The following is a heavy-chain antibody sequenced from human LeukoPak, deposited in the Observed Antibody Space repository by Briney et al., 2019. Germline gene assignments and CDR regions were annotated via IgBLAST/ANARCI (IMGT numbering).Heavy chain of an antibody. CDR2: INHSGGT. CDR1: GGSISSYY. Sequence: SETLSLTCTVSGGSISSYYWSWIRQPPGKALEWIGEINHSGGTNYNPSLKSRVTVSVDTSKNQFSLKLSSVTAADTAVYYCARRWGSQGDWFDPWGQGTLVTVSS. D-gene: IGHD7-27*01. CDR3: ARRWGSQGDWFDP. V-gene: IGHV4-34*01. J-gene: IGHJ5*02.